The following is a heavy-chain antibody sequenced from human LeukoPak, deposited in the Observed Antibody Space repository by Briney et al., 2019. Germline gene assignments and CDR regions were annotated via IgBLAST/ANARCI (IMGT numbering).Heavy chain of an antibody. Sequence: SVKVSCKASGGTFSSYAINWVRQAPGQGLEWMGGIIPIFGTANYAQKFQGRVTITADESTSTAYMELSSLRSEDTAVYYCASLNDYTYGMDVWGQGTTVTVSS. J-gene: IGHJ6*02. D-gene: IGHD4-11*01. CDR1: GGTFSSYA. V-gene: IGHV1-69*01. CDR2: IIPIFGTA. CDR3: ASLNDYTYGMDV.